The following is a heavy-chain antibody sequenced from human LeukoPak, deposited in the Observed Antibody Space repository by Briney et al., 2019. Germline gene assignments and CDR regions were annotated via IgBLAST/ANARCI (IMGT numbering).Heavy chain of an antibody. V-gene: IGHV1-18*01. CDR3: ARDLLYDILTGYQPNQQAVDN. D-gene: IGHD3-9*01. CDR1: GYTFTSYG. J-gene: IGHJ4*02. Sequence: GASVNVSCNGSGYTFTSYGISWVRHAPGQGLEWVGWISAYNDNTRYAQKLKGRVTMTTETSTSTAYIELRSMRSDDTAVYYCARDLLYDILTGYQPNQQAVDNWGQGTLLTVSS. CDR2: ISAYNDNT.